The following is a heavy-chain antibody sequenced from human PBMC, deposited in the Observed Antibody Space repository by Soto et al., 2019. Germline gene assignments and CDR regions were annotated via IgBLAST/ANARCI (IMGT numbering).Heavy chain of an antibody. V-gene: IGHV3-23*01. CDR3: AKAAYCGGDCSLYYYSGMDV. J-gene: IGHJ6*02. D-gene: IGHD2-21*02. CDR1: GFTFSSYA. Sequence: PGGSLRLSCAASGFTFSSYAMSWVRQAPGKGLEWVSAISGSGGSTYYADSVKGRFTISRDNSKNTLYLQMNSLRAEDTAVYYCAKAAYCGGDCSLYYYSGMDVWGQETTVTVSS. CDR2: ISGSGGST.